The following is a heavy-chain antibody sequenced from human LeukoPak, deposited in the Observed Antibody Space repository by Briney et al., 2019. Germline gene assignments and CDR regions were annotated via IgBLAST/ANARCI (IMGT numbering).Heavy chain of an antibody. J-gene: IGHJ4*02. V-gene: IGHV3-30*18. CDR1: GFTFSSYG. CDR2: ISYDGSNK. Sequence: PGRSLRLSSAASGFTFSSYGMHWVRPAPGKGLEWEAVISYDGSNKYYADSVKGRFTISRDNSKNTLYLQMNSLRAEDTAVYYCAKGIAVAGSLDYWGQGTLVTVSS. CDR3: AKGIAVAGSLDY. D-gene: IGHD6-19*01.